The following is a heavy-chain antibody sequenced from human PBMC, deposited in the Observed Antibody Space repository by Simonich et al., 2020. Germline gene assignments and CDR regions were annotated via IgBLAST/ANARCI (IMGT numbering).Heavy chain of an antibody. D-gene: IGHD2-15*01. CDR1: GYTYTSYG. V-gene: IGHV1-18*01. J-gene: IGHJ4*02. Sequence: QVQLVQSGAEVKKPGASVKVSCKASGYTYTSYGISWVRQAPGQGLEWMGWNGAKNSKTNYAQNLQGRVTMTTDTSTSTAYMELRSLRSDDTAVDYWARASRGTWWYYYFDYWGQGTLVTVSS. CDR2: NGAKNSKT. CDR3: ARASRGTWWYYYFDY.